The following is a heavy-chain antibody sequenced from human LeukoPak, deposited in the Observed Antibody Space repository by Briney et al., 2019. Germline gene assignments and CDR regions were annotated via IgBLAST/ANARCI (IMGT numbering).Heavy chain of an antibody. V-gene: IGHV4-34*01. CDR2: INHSGST. Sequence: SETLSLTCAVYGGSFSGYYWSWIRQPPGKGLEWIGEINHSGSTNYNPSLKSRVTISVDTSKNQSSLKLSSVTAADTAVYYCARKSRGYYYYHGMDVWGQGTTVTVSS. CDR1: GGSFSGYY. J-gene: IGHJ6*02. CDR3: ARKSRGYYYYHGMDV.